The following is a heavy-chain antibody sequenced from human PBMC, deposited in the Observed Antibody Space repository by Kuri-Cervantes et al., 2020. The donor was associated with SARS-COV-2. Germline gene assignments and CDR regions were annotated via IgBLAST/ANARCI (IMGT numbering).Heavy chain of an antibody. V-gene: IGHV1-18*04. Sequence: ASVKVSCKASDYNFNTYGISWVRQAPGQGLEWMGWTSGYNGNTYYAQKFQGRVTMTIDTSTTTAYMELRSLRSDDTAVYYCARDGYSYGVYYYYYLDVWGKGTTVTVSS. CDR2: TSGYNGNT. J-gene: IGHJ6*03. CDR3: ARDGYSYGVYYYYYLDV. CDR1: DYNFNTYG. D-gene: IGHD5-18*01.